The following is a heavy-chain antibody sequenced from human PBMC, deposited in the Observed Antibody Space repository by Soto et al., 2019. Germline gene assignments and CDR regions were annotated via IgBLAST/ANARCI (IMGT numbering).Heavy chain of an antibody. J-gene: IGHJ3*02. Sequence: WGSLRLCCAASGFTFISHAMSWVRQAPGKGLEWVSAISGSGGSTYYADSVKGRFTISRDNSKNTLYLQMNSLRAEDTAVYYCAKLYSGYALGAFDIWGQGTMVTVSS. CDR2: ISGSGGST. CDR1: GFTFISHA. CDR3: AKLYSGYALGAFDI. V-gene: IGHV3-23*01. D-gene: IGHD5-12*01.